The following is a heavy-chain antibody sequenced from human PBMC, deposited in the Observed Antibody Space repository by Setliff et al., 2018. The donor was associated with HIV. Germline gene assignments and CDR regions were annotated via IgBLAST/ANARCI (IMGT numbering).Heavy chain of an antibody. V-gene: IGHV4-59*08. J-gene: IGHJ4*02. D-gene: IGHD2-21*01. CDR2: ISSSGTT. Sequence: SETLSLTCVVSDDSFINYDWTWIRQSPGKALEWIGYISSSGTTNYNPSLRSRVTISIETSNTRFSLWLRSATAADTATYFCARLGRAIDDGGSSLRLDFWGQGMLVTVSS. CDR1: DDSFINYD. CDR3: ARLGRAIDDGGSSLRLDF.